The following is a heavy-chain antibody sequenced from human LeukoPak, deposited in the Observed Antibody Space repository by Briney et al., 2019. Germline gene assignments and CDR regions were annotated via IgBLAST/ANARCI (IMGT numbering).Heavy chain of an antibody. D-gene: IGHD6-19*01. CDR3: AKDLVAGGSFNY. V-gene: IGHV3-23*01. CDR1: GFTFSSYA. Sequence: GGSLRLSCAASGFTFSSYAMSWVRQAPGKGLEWVSAISGSGGSTYYADSVKGRSTISRDNSKNTLYLQMNSLRAEDTAVNYCAKDLVAGGSFNYWGQGTLVTVSS. CDR2: ISGSGGST. J-gene: IGHJ4*02.